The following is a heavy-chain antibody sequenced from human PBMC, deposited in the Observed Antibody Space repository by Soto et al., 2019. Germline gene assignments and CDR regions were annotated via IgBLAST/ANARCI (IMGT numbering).Heavy chain of an antibody. CDR2: IYPGDSDT. V-gene: IGHV5-51*01. D-gene: IGHD5-18*01. CDR1: GYSFTSYW. Sequence: EVQLVQSGAEVKKPGESLKISCKGSGYSFTSYWIGWVRQMPGKGLEWMGIIYPGDSDTRYSPSFQGQVTISADKSISTAYLQWSSLKASDTAMYYCARCSVGYSYGYGEPDYWGQGTLVTVSS. CDR3: ARCSVGYSYGYGEPDY. J-gene: IGHJ4*02.